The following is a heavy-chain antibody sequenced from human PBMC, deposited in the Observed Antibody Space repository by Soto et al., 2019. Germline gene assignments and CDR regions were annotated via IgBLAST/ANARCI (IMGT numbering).Heavy chain of an antibody. CDR1: GFTFTSYC. Sequence: GGSLRLSCAASGFTFTSYCMHWVRQAPGKGLKWVAVIWYDGSNKYYADSVKGRFTISRDNSKNTLYLQMNSLTADDTAVYYCARDRITMVRGVTPERFADYWGQGTLVTVSS. J-gene: IGHJ4*02. D-gene: IGHD3-10*01. CDR3: ARDRITMVRGVTPERFADY. CDR2: IWYDGSNK. V-gene: IGHV3-33*01.